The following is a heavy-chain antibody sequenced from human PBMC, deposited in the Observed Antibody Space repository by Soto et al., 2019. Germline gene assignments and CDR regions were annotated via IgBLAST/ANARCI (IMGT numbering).Heavy chain of an antibody. V-gene: IGHV3-33*01. CDR2: IWYDGSNK. Sequence: QVQLVESGGGVVQPGRSLRLSCTASGFTFSTYGMHWVRQAPGKGLEWVTVIWYDGSNKYYADSVKGRFTISRDNSKNTLYLQMNSLRADDTSVYYSARGVGSGSSFVGYYYYTLDGWGQGTRVTVSS. D-gene: IGHD1-26*01. J-gene: IGHJ6*02. CDR3: ARGVGSGSSFVGYYYYTLDG. CDR1: GFTFSTYG.